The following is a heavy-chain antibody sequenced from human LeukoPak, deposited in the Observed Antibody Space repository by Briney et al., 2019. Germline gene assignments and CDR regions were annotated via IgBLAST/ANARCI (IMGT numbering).Heavy chain of an antibody. Sequence: GGTLRLSCAASGFTFGSYGMSWVRQAPGKGLEWVSAISGSGGSTYYADSVKGRFTISRDNAKNSLYLQMNSLRAEDTAVYYCAELGITMIGGVWGKGTTVTISS. V-gene: IGHV3-23*01. D-gene: IGHD3-10*02. CDR3: AELGITMIGGV. CDR2: ISGSGGST. J-gene: IGHJ6*04. CDR1: GFTFGSYG.